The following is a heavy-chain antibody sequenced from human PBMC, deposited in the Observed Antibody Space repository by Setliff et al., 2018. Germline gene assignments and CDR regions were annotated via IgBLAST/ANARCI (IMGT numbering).Heavy chain of an antibody. V-gene: IGHV4-61*02. J-gene: IGHJ5*02. CDR3: ARDARTGGGVDWFDP. CDR2: IYSSGST. D-gene: IGHD1-1*01. CDR1: GDSISRAKYY. Sequence: SETLSLTCTVSGDSISRAKYYWSWIRQSAGKGLEWIGRIYSSGSTNYNPSVRTRVTMSVDTSKNQFSLKLSSVTAADTAVYYCARDARTGGGVDWFDPWGQGTLVTVSS.